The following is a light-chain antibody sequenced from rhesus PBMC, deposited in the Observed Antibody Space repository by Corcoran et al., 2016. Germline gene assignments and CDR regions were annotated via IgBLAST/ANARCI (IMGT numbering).Light chain of an antibody. Sequence: DIQLTQSPSSLSASVGDRVTITCRASQGISSYLAWYQQQSGKAPKLLIYVASNLQSGVPSRFSGSGSGTEFTLTISSLQPEDFATYYCQQRNSYPLTFGGGTKVEIK. J-gene: IGKJ4*01. CDR3: QQRNSYPLT. CDR2: VAS. CDR1: QGISSY. V-gene: IGKV1-38*01.